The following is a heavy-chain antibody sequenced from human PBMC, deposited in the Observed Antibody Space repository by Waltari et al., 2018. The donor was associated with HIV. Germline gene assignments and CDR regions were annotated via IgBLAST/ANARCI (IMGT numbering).Heavy chain of an antibody. D-gene: IGHD5-18*01. CDR3: ARGVPVDTTMGKYYYYAMDV. Sequence: QVQLVQSGAEVKKPGASVKVSCQASGDTFSNYYMNWVRQAPGQGLEWMGIIGPSGGTTNYAQKFQGRVTMTRDTSTSTVYMALSSLRSEDTAIYYCARGVPVDTTMGKYYYYAMDVWGQGTTVTVSS. J-gene: IGHJ6*02. CDR1: GDTFSNYY. V-gene: IGHV1-46*01. CDR2: IGPSGGTT.